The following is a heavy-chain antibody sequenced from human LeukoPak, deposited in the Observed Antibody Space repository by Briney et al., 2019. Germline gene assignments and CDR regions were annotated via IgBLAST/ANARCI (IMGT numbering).Heavy chain of an antibody. Sequence: PGRSLRLSCAASGFTFSSYGMHWVRQAPGKGLEWVAVISYDGSNKYYADSVKGRFTISRDNSKNTLYLQMNSLRAEDTAVYYCAKDSASGPSDYWGQGTLVTVSS. CDR2: ISYDGSNK. D-gene: IGHD3-10*01. CDR1: GFTFSSYG. J-gene: IGHJ4*02. V-gene: IGHV3-30*18. CDR3: AKDSASGPSDY.